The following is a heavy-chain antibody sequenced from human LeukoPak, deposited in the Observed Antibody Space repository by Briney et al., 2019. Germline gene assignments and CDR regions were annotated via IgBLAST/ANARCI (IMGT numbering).Heavy chain of an antibody. J-gene: IGHJ4*02. CDR3: ARHDAGIAARPFDN. V-gene: IGHV4-4*09. CDR1: GGSISTYY. D-gene: IGHD6-6*01. Sequence: SETLSLTCTVSGGSISTYYWSWIRRPPGKGLEWIAYIHASGPTNYNPSLKSRITISVDTSKNQFSLKLSSETAADTAVYYCARHDAGIAARPFDNWGQGTLVTVSS. CDR2: IHASGPT.